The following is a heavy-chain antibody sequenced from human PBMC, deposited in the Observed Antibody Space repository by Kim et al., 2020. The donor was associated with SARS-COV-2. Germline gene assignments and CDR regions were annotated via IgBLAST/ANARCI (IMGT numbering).Heavy chain of an antibody. V-gene: IGHV3-21*06. Sequence: GGSLRLSCAASGFAFSSYTMNWVRQAPGKGLEWVSSISASGTYIHYADSVKGRFTISRDNAKNSLFLQMNSLRVEDRAMYYCSGSPHDYYGMDVWGQGTTVVVSS. CDR1: GFAFSSYT. CDR2: ISASGTYI. D-gene: IGHD1-26*01. CDR3: SGSPHDYYGMDV. J-gene: IGHJ6*02.